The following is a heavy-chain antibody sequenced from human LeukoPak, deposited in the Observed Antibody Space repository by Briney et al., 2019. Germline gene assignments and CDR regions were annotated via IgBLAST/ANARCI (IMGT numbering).Heavy chain of an antibody. J-gene: IGHJ5*02. CDR3: ARDPLHGSVLDP. Sequence: ASVKVSCKASGYTFTGYYMHWVRQAPGQGLEGMGWINPNSGGTNYAQKFQGRVTMTRDTSISTAYMELSRLRSDDTAVYYCARDPLHGSVLDPWGQGTLVTVSS. CDR2: INPNSGGT. CDR1: GYTFTGYY. V-gene: IGHV1-2*02. D-gene: IGHD3-10*01.